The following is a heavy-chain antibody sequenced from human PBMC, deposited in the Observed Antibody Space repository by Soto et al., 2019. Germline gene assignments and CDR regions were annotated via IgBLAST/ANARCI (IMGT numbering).Heavy chain of an antibody. J-gene: IGHJ4*02. D-gene: IGHD2-15*01. V-gene: IGHV1-8*01. CDR1: GYTFTSYD. CDR3: AKAEGYCSGGSCYGFDY. CDR2: MNPNSGNT. Sequence: VASVKVSCKASGYTFTSYDINWVRQATGQGLEWMGWMNPNSGNTGYAQKFQGRVTMTRNTSISTAYMELNSLRAEDTAVYYCAKAEGYCSGGSCYGFDYWGQRTLVTVSS.